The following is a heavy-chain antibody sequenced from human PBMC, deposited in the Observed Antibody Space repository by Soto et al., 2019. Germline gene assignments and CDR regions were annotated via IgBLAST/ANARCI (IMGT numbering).Heavy chain of an antibody. V-gene: IGHV5-51*01. CDR1: GYRFTSYW. D-gene: IGHD4-17*01. Sequence: GESLKICCKGSGYRFTSYWIGWVRQMPGKGLEWMGIIYPGDSDSRYSPSFQGQVTISVDKSINTAYLQWSSLKASDSAMYYCARLYGDGNWFDSWGQGTLVTVSS. CDR3: ARLYGDGNWFDS. J-gene: IGHJ5*01. CDR2: IYPGDSDS.